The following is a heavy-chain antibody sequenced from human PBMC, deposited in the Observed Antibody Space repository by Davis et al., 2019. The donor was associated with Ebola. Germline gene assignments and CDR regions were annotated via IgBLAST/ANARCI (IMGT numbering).Heavy chain of an antibody. CDR2: ISYDGSNK. V-gene: IGHV3-30-3*01. J-gene: IGHJ3*02. CDR3: ARDGGWVRPAFDI. CDR1: GFTFSSYA. D-gene: IGHD6-19*01. Sequence: GGSLRLSCASSGFTFSSYAMHWVRQAPGKGLEWVAVISYDGSNKYYADSVKGRFTISRDNSKNTLYLQMNSLRAEDTVVYYCARDGGWVRPAFDIWGQGTMVTVSS.